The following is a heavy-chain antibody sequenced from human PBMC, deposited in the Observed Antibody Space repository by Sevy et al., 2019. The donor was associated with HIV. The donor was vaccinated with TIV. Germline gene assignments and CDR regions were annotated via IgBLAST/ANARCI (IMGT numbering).Heavy chain of an antibody. D-gene: IGHD2-15*01. J-gene: IGHJ4*02. CDR3: TRDAARDGFLKYYFDY. V-gene: IGHV3-49*03. CDR2: IRSKAYGGTT. Sequence: GGSLRLSCTASGFTFGDYAMSWFRQAPGKGLEWVGFIRSKAYGGTTEYAASVKGRFTISRDDSKSIAYLQMNSLKTEDTAVYYCTRDAARDGFLKYYFDYWGQGTLVTVSS. CDR1: GFTFGDYA.